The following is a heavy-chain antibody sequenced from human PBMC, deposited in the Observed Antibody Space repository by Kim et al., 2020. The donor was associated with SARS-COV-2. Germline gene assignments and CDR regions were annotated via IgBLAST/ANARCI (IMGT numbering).Heavy chain of an antibody. Sequence: SETLSLTCTVSGGSISSYYWSWIRQPPGKGLEWIGYIYYSGSTNYNPSLKSRVTISVDTSKNQFSLKLSSVTAADTAVYYCAGGRIATIFGVVTQFDSWG. CDR3: AGGRIATIFGVVTQFDS. J-gene: IGHJ5*01. CDR2: IYYSGST. V-gene: IGHV4-59*01. CDR1: GGSISSYY. D-gene: IGHD3-3*01.